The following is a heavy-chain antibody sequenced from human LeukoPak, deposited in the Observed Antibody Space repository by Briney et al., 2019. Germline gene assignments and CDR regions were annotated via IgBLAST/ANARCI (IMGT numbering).Heavy chain of an antibody. CDR1: GFTFSSYS. V-gene: IGHV3-48*01. Sequence: GSLRLSCAASGFTFSSYSMNWVRQAPGKGLEWVSYISSSSSTIYYADSVKGRFTISRDNAKNSLYLQMNSLRAEDTAVYYCAEASYYYYMDVWGKGTTVTVSS. J-gene: IGHJ6*03. CDR3: AEASYYYYMDV. CDR2: ISSSSSTI.